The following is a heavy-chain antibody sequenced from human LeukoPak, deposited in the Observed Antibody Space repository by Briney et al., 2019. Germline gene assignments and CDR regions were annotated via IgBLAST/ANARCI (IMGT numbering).Heavy chain of an antibody. J-gene: IGHJ4*02. CDR3: ARDRGSSWLFDY. CDR2: IWYDGSNK. CDR1: GFTFSSYG. D-gene: IGHD6-13*01. V-gene: IGHV3-33*01. Sequence: GGSLRLSCAASGFTFSSYGMHWVRQAPGKGLEWVAVIWYDGSNKYYADSVKGRFTISRDNSKNTLYLQTNSLRAEDTAVYYCARDRGSSWLFDYWGQGTLVTVSS.